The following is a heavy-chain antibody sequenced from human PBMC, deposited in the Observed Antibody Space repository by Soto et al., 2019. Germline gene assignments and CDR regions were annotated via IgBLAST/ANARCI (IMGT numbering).Heavy chain of an antibody. J-gene: IGHJ4*02. V-gene: IGHV4-59*01. CDR1: GGSISSYY. CDR3: ARGANYYDSRVLLPNFDY. Sequence: PSETLSLTCTVSGGSISSYYWSWIRQPPGKGLEWIGYIYYSGSTNYNPSLKSRVTISVDTSKNQFSLKLSSVTAADTAVYYCARGANYYDSRVLLPNFDYWGQGTLVTVSS. D-gene: IGHD3-22*01. CDR2: IYYSGST.